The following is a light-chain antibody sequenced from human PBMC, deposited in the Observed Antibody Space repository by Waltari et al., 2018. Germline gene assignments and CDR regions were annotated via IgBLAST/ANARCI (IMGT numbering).Light chain of an antibody. CDR2: DAS. V-gene: IGKV1-9*01. CDR1: EAINKW. Sequence: IQMTQSPSSVSASVGDRVTITCRAREAINKWLAWYQQKPGKAPKVLIYDASTLQSGVPSRFSGSGSGTEFTLTINSLQPEDIATYYCQQFNASPRTFGQGTNVEIK. J-gene: IGKJ1*01. CDR3: QQFNASPRT.